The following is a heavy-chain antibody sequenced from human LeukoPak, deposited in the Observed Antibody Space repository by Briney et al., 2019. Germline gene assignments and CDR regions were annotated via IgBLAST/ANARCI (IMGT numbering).Heavy chain of an antibody. D-gene: IGHD4-23*01. CDR2: INPSGGST. V-gene: IGHV1-46*01. CDR1: GYTFTSYY. CDR3: AREYDYGGNRPGCFQH. J-gene: IGHJ1*01. Sequence: GASVKVSCKASGYTFTSYYMHWVRQAPGQGLEWMGIINPSGGSTSYAQKFQGRVTMTRDTSTSTVYMELSRLRSDDTAVYYCAREYDYGGNRPGCFQHWGQGTLVTVSS.